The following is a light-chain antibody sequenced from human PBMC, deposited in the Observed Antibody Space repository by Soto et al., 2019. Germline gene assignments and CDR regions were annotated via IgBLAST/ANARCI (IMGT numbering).Light chain of an antibody. V-gene: IGLV2-8*01. Sequence: QSALTQPPSASGSPGQSVTISCTGTSSDLGAYNYVSWYQQHPGKAPKLMIYEVTKRPSGIPDRFSGSKSGNTASLSGSGLQAEDEADYYCSSYAGSNNVVFGGGTKVTVL. CDR3: SSYAGSNNVV. J-gene: IGLJ2*01. CDR2: EVT. CDR1: SSDLGAYNY.